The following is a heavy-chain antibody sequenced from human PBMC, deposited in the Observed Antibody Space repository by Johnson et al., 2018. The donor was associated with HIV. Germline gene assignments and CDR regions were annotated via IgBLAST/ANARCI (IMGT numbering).Heavy chain of an antibody. D-gene: IGHD4-11*01. CDR2: IYSGGST. V-gene: IGHV3-53*01. Sequence: VQLVESGGGLIQPGGSLRLSCAASGFTVSSNYMSWVRQAPGTGLEWVSVIYSGGSTYSADPVKGRFTTSGDNSKNTLDLKMNSLRADDTAVYYCARGSTVTTLSGAFDIWGQGTLVTVSS. CDR3: ARGSTVTTLSGAFDI. CDR1: GFTVSSNY. J-gene: IGHJ3*02.